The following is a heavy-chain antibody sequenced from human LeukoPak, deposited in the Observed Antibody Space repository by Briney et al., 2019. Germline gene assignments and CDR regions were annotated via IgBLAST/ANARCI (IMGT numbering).Heavy chain of an antibody. Sequence: GGSLRLSCAASGFTFSSYAMSWVRQAPGKGLEWVSAISGSGGSTYYADSVKGRFTISRDNSKNTLYLQMNSLRAEDTAVYYCARTLTHGDYADYWGQGTLVTVSS. CDR2: ISGSGGST. J-gene: IGHJ4*02. CDR3: ARTLTHGDYADY. D-gene: IGHD4-17*01. V-gene: IGHV3-23*01. CDR1: GFTFSSYA.